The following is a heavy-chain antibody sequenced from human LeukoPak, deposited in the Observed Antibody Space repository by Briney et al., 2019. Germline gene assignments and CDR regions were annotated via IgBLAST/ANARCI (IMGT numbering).Heavy chain of an antibody. CDR1: GFTFSSYE. D-gene: IGHD3-9*01. CDR2: ISSSGSTI. Sequence: GGSLRLSCAASGFTFSSYEMNWVRQAPGKGLEWVSYISSSGSTIYYADSVKGRFTISRDNAKNSLYLQMNSLRAEDTAVYYCARDPAPVRYFDWLFDDYWGQGTLVTVSS. J-gene: IGHJ4*02. V-gene: IGHV3-48*03. CDR3: ARDPAPVRYFDWLFDDY.